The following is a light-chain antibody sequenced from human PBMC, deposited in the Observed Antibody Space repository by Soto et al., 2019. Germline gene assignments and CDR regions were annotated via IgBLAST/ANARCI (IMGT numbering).Light chain of an antibody. Sequence: DIQMTQSPSTLSASVGDRVTITCRASQSVTNWLAWYQQKLGKAPNLLIYDASRLQSGIPSRFSGSGSGTEFTLTISSLQPDDFATYYCQQYTTYPYTFGQGTKVDIK. CDR2: DAS. CDR3: QQYTTYPYT. CDR1: QSVTNW. V-gene: IGKV1-5*01. J-gene: IGKJ2*01.